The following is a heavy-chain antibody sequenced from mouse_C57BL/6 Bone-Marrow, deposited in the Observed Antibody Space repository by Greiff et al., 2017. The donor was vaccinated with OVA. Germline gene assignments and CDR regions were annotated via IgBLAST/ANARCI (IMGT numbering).Heavy chain of an antibody. V-gene: IGHV1-69*01. Sequence: VQLQESGAELVMPGASVKLSCKASGYTFTSYWMHWVKQRPGQGLEWIGEIDPSASYTNYNQKFKGKSTLTVDKSSSTAYMQLSSLTSEDSAVYYCARWGTTVVDAMDYWGQGTSVTVSS. CDR2: IDPSASYT. CDR3: ARWGTTVVDAMDY. CDR1: GYTFTSYW. J-gene: IGHJ4*01. D-gene: IGHD1-1*01.